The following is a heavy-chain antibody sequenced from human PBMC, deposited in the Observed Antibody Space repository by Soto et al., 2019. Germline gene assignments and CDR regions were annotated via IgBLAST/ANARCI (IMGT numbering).Heavy chain of an antibody. V-gene: IGHV3-30*18. CDR3: AKEVWSGPMDV. CDR1: GFTFSSYG. Sequence: QVQLVESGGGVVQPGRSLRLSCAASGFTFSSYGMHWVRQAPGKGLEWVAVISYDGSNKNYADSVKGRFTISRDNSKNTRYLQMNSLRAEDTAVYYCAKEVWSGPMDVWGQGTTVTLSS. D-gene: IGHD3-3*01. J-gene: IGHJ6*02. CDR2: ISYDGSNK.